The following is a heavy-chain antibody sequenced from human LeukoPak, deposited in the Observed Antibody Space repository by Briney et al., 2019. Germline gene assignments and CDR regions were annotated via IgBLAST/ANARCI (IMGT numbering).Heavy chain of an antibody. CDR2: ISSSSTI. D-gene: IGHD5-12*01. J-gene: IGHJ4*02. Sequence: GGSLRLSCAASGFTFSSYSMNWVRQAPGKGLEWVSYISSSSTIYYADSVKGRFTISRDNAKNSLYLQMSSLRAEDTAVYYCAREWGYDLGRFDYWGQGTLVTVSS. CDR3: AREWGYDLGRFDY. V-gene: IGHV3-48*01. CDR1: GFTFSSYS.